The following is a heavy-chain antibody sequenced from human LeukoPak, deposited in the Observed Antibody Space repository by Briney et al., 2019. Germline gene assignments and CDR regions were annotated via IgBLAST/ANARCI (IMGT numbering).Heavy chain of an antibody. CDR2: IWYDGSHQ. V-gene: IGHV3-33*01. CDR3: ARDLGLKYGSGTYTFDP. Sequence: GGSLRLSCAASGFSFSTYGMHWVRQAPGKGPEWVAVIWYDGSHQYYTDSVKGRFTISRDMPTNTLHLQMNSLRVDDTALYYCARDLGLKYGSGTYTFDPWGQGTLVIVS. J-gene: IGHJ5*02. D-gene: IGHD3-10*01. CDR1: GFSFSTYG.